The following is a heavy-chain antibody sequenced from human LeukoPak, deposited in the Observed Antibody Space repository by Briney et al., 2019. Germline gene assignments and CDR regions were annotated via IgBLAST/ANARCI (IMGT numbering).Heavy chain of an antibody. V-gene: IGHV3-23*01. J-gene: IGHJ5*02. Sequence: GGSLRLSCTASGFTFSSYAMSWVRQAPGKGLEWVSAVSGGGTTYYADSVKGRFTISRDNSKNTLHLQMNSLRAEDTAVYHCAKKPREKFWYSSCPNWLDPWGQGTLVTVSS. CDR1: GFTFSSYA. D-gene: IGHD6-13*01. CDR2: VSGGGTT. CDR3: AKKPREKFWYSSCPNWLDP.